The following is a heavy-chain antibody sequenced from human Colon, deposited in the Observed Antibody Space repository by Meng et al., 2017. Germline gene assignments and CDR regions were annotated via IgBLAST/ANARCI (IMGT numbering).Heavy chain of an antibody. Sequence: SVKVSCKASGDTFINYAISWVRQAPGQGLQWVGGLIPMFSTINYAQKLQGRVTVTTDQSTTTAYMELSSLRSEDTALYYCAVGYCTAGSCYSSRTHHFGLDVWGRGTTVTVSS. V-gene: IGHV1-69*05. D-gene: IGHD2-15*01. J-gene: IGHJ6*02. CDR2: LIPMFSTI. CDR3: AVGYCTAGSCYSSRTHHFGLDV. CDR1: GDTFINYA.